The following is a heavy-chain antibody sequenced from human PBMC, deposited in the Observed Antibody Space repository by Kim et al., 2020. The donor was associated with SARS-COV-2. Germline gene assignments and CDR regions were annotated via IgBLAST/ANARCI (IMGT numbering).Heavy chain of an antibody. J-gene: IGHJ6*02. V-gene: IGHV1-2*04. CDR1: GYTFTGYY. Sequence: ASVKVSCKASGYTFTGYYMHWVRQAPGQGLEWMGWINPNSGGTNYAQKFQGWVTMTRDTSISTAYMELSRLRSDDTAVYYCARDRGGGWYSDYYYGMDVWGQGTTVTVSS. CDR2: INPNSGGT. D-gene: IGHD6-19*01. CDR3: ARDRGGGWYSDYYYGMDV.